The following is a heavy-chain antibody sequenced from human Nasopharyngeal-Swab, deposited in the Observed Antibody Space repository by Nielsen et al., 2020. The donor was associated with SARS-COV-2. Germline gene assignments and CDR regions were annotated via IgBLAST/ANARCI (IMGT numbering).Heavy chain of an antibody. V-gene: IGHV3-23*01. Sequence: GGSLRLSCVASGFNFNNYVMTWVRQPPGRGLEWVASMNGDTVSTYYAGSVKGRFTISRDNAKNALYLQINSLRTEDTAVYFCAKDWRDNAYCDGDCLSDWGQGTLVTVSS. J-gene: IGHJ4*02. D-gene: IGHD2-21*02. CDR3: AKDWRDNAYCDGDCLSD. CDR1: GFNFNNYV. CDR2: MNGDTVST.